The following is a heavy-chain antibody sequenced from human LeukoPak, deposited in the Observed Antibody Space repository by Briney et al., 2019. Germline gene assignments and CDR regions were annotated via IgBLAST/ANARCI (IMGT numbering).Heavy chain of an antibody. CDR1: GFTFSSYS. CDR3: ARASPGGWFDP. CDR2: ISSSSSYI. J-gene: IGHJ5*02. D-gene: IGHD1-14*01. Sequence: GGSLRLSCAASGFTFSSYSMNLVRQAPGKGLEWVSSISSSSSYIYYADSVKGRFTISRDNAKNLLYLQMNSLRAEDTAVYYCARASPGGWFDPWGQGTLVTVSS. V-gene: IGHV3-21*01.